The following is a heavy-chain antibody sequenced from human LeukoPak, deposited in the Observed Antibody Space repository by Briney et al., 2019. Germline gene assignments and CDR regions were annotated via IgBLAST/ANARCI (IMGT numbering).Heavy chain of an antibody. V-gene: IGHV3-30*18. CDR1: GFTFSSYG. J-gene: IGHJ4*02. Sequence: PGGSLRLSCAASGFTFSSYGMHWVRQAPGMGLEWVAVISYDGSNKYYADSVKGRFTISRDNSKNTLYLQMNSLRAEDTAVYYCAKVPSFGETAPRYFDSWGQGTLVTVSS. CDR2: ISYDGSNK. CDR3: AKVPSFGETAPRYFDS. D-gene: IGHD3-10*01.